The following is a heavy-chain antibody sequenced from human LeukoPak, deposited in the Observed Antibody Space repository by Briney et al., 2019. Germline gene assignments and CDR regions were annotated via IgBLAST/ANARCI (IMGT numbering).Heavy chain of an antibody. Sequence: PGGSLRLSCAASGFTFSSYSMNWVRQAPGKGLEWVSYISSSSSTIYYADSVKGRFTISRDNAKNSLYLQMNSLRAEVTAVYYCARRQTTVTKGRDYFDHWGQGTLVTVSS. CDR2: ISSSSSTI. CDR3: ARRQTTVTKGRDYFDH. D-gene: IGHD4-11*01. V-gene: IGHV3-48*01. CDR1: GFTFSSYS. J-gene: IGHJ4*02.